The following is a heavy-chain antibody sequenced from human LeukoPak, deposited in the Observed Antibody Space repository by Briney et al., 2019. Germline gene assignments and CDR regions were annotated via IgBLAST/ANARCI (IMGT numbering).Heavy chain of an antibody. CDR3: ANGGTRGVKYSSGKYYFDY. D-gene: IGHD6-19*01. J-gene: IGHJ4*02. Sequence: GGSLRLSCTASGFSFSTYAMSWVRQAPGEGLEWVSGLSDSGGNTIYADSVKGRFTISRDNSKNTLYLQMNSLRAEDTAVYYCANGGTRGVKYSSGKYYFDYWGQGTLVTVSS. CDR2: LSDSGGNT. V-gene: IGHV3-23*01. CDR1: GFSFSTYA.